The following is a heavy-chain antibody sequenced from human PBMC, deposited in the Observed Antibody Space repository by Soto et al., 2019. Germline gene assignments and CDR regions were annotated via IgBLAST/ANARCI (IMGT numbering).Heavy chain of an antibody. CDR3: ARARDATLEQLVRGGNYSAY. J-gene: IGHJ4*02. D-gene: IGHD6-13*01. Sequence: QVQLQQWGAGLLKPSETLSLTCAVYGGSFSGYYWSWIRQPPGKGLEWIGEINHSGSTNYNPSLKSRVTISVDTSKNQFSLKLSSVTAADTAVYYCARARDATLEQLVRGGNYSAYWGQGTLVTVSS. CDR2: INHSGST. CDR1: GGSFSGYY. V-gene: IGHV4-34*01.